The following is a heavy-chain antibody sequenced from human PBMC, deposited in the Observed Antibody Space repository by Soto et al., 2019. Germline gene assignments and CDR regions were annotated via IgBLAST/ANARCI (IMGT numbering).Heavy chain of an antibody. D-gene: IGHD3-22*01. CDR2: ISYDGDNK. J-gene: IGHJ6*02. CDR1: GFTFSSYA. Sequence: QVQLVESGGGVVQPGRSLRLSCAASGFTFSSYAMHWVRQTPGKGLEWVAVISYDGDNKYYADSVMGRFTISIDSSKNTLYLQMNSLRSEDTGVYCCARGGYCNSPICYRCGMDVWGQGTTVTVSS. V-gene: IGHV3-30-3*01. CDR3: ARGGYCNSPICYRCGMDV.